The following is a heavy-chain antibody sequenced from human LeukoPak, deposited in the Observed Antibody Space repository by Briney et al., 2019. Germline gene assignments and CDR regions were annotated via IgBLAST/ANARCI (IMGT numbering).Heavy chain of an antibody. CDR1: GGSFSGYY. V-gene: IGHV4-34*01. CDR2: INHSGST. CDR3: ARVIAARLEDGFGWFDP. D-gene: IGHD6-6*01. Sequence: SETLSLTCAVYGGSFSGYYWSWIRQPPGKGLEWIGEINHSGSTNYNPSLKSRVTISVDTSKNQFSLQLNSVTPEDTAVYYCARVIAARLEDGFGWFDPWGQGTLVTVSS. J-gene: IGHJ5*02.